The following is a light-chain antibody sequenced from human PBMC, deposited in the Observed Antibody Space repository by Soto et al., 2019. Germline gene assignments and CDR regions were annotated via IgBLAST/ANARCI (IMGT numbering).Light chain of an antibody. V-gene: IGLV2-14*01. CDR3: SSWVEGNTVV. Sequence: QSVLSQPASLSGSPGQSITISCTGTSRDVGGYNYVFWYQQHPGQVPKLLIYEVTNRPSGISTRFSGSKFGNTASLTISGLQAEDEADYYCSSWVEGNTVVFGGGTKLTVL. CDR2: EVT. J-gene: IGLJ2*01. CDR1: SRDVGGYNY.